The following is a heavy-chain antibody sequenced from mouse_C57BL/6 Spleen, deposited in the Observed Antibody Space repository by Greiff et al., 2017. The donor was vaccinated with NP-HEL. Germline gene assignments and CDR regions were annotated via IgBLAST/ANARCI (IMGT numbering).Heavy chain of an antibody. CDR3: ARPGRVAPNGYFDV. V-gene: IGHV5-17*01. CDR1: GFTFSDYG. D-gene: IGHD1-1*01. Sequence: EVMLVESGGGLVKPGGSLKLSCAASGFTFSDYGMHWVRQAPEKGLEWVAYISSGSSTIYYADTVKGRFTISRDNAKNTLFLQMTSLRSEDTAMYDGARPGRVAPNGYFDVWGTGTTVTVSS. J-gene: IGHJ1*03. CDR2: ISSGSSTI.